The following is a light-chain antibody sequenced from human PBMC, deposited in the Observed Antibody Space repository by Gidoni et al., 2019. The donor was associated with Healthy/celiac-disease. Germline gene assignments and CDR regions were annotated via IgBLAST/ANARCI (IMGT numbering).Light chain of an antibody. CDR1: QSVSSSY. CDR3: QQYGSSPPAYT. J-gene: IGKJ2*01. CDR2: GAS. Sequence: EIVLTQSPGTLSLSPGERATLSCRASQSVSSSYLAWYQQKPGQAPRLLIYGASSSATGIPDRFSGSGSGTDFTLTISRLEPEDCAVYYCQQYGSSPPAYTFGQGTKLEIK. V-gene: IGKV3-20*01.